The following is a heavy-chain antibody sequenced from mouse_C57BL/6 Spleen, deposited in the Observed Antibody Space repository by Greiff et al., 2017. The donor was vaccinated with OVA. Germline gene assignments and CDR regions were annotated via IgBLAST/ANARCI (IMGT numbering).Heavy chain of an antibody. Sequence: VQLQQSGAELVKPGASVKLSCTASGFNIKDYYMHWVKQRTEQGLEWIGRIDPEDGETKSAPKFQGTATITADTSSNTAYLQLSSLTSEDTAVYYCARGTTVVESFYAMDYWGQGTSVTVSS. CDR3: ARGTTVVESFYAMDY. D-gene: IGHD1-1*01. CDR2: IDPEDGET. J-gene: IGHJ4*01. V-gene: IGHV14-2*01. CDR1: GFNIKDYY.